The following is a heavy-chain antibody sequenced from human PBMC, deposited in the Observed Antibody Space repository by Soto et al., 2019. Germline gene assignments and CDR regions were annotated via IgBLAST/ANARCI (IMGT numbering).Heavy chain of an antibody. D-gene: IGHD3-10*01. CDR3: ARDMDSDYYGSVDY. V-gene: IGHV1-2*02. CDR2: INPNSGGT. Sequence: QVQLVQSGAGVKKPGASVKVSCRASGYTFTGYYVHWVRQAPGQGLEWMGWINPNSGGTNYAQKFQGRVTLTRDTSISTAYMELSRLRSDDTAVYYCARDMDSDYYGSVDYWGQGTLVTVSS. CDR1: GYTFTGYY. J-gene: IGHJ4*02.